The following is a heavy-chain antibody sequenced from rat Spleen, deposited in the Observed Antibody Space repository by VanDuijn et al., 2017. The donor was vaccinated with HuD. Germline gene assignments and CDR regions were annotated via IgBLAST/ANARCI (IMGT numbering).Heavy chain of an antibody. Sequence: EVQLQESGPGLVKPSQSLSLTCSVTGYSITSNYWGWIRKFPGNKMEWMGYISYSGSTSYNPSLKSRISITRDTSKNQFFLPLNSVTTEDTATYYCARALRVDWYFDFWGPGTMVTVSS. V-gene: IGHV3-1*01. CDR3: ARALRVDWYFDF. CDR2: ISYSGST. J-gene: IGHJ1*01. CDR1: GYSITSNY. D-gene: IGHD1-11*01.